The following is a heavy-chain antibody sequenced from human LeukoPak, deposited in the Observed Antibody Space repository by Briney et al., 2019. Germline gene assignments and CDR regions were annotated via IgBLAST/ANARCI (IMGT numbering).Heavy chain of an antibody. D-gene: IGHD1-1*01. Sequence: GGSLRLSCAASGFTFSSYWMHWVRQAPGKGLAWVSRINGDGSTSNYADSVKGRFTISRDNAKNTLYLQMNSLRAEDTAVYYCARASNRNSINFGYWGQGTLVTVSS. J-gene: IGHJ4*02. V-gene: IGHV3-74*01. CDR3: ARASNRNSINFGY. CDR2: INGDGSTS. CDR1: GFTFSSYW.